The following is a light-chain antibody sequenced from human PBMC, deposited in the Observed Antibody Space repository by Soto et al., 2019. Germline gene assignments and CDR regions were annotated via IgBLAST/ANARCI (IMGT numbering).Light chain of an antibody. CDR2: EVV. CDR3: KSYAGSNTYV. Sequence: QSVLAQPPSASGSPGQSVTISCTGTKSDIGVYDFVSWYQHHPGKAPRLIIYEVVQRPSGVPDRFSGSKSGNTASLTVSGRQAADEADYFCKSYAGSNTYVFXSGTKGTVL. V-gene: IGLV2-8*01. J-gene: IGLJ1*01. CDR1: KSDIGVYDF.